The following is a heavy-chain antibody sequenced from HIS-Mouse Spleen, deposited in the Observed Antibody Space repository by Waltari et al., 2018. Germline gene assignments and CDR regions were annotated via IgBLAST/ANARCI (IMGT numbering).Heavy chain of an antibody. J-gene: IGHJ2*01. CDR1: GGSISSSSYY. D-gene: IGHD6-13*01. Sequence: QLQLQESGPGLVKPSETLSLTCTVSGGSISSSSYYWGWIRQPPGKGLEWIGSSHYSGSTYSNPALKSRVTISVDTSKNQFSLKLSSVTAADTAVYYCAREIPYSSSWYDWYFDLWGRGTLVTVSS. V-gene: IGHV4-39*07. CDR3: AREIPYSSSWYDWYFDL. CDR2: SHYSGST.